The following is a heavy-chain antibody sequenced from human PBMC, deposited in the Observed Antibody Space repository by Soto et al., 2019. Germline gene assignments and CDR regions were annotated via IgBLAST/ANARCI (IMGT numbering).Heavy chain of an antibody. J-gene: IGHJ4*02. V-gene: IGHV3-11*01. CDR3: ARLSIAARFYYFDY. D-gene: IGHD6-6*01. Sequence: NPGGSLRLSCAASGFTFSDYYMSWIRQAPGKGLEWVSYISSSGSTIYYADSVKGRFTISRDNAKNSLYLQMNSLRAEDTAVYYCARLSIAARFYYFDYWGQGTLVTVSS. CDR2: ISSSGSTI. CDR1: GFTFSDYY.